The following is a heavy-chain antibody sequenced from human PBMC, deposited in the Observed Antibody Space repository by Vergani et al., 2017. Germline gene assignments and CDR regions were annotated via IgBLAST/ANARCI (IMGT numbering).Heavy chain of an antibody. CDR3: ASRRGWLHYGMDV. J-gene: IGHJ6*02. Sequence: QVQLQESGPGLVKPSQTLSLTCTVSGGSISSGSYYWSWIRQPAGKGLEWIGRIYTSGSTNYNPSLKSRVTISVDTSKNQFSLKRSSVTAADTAVYYCASRRGWLHYGMDVWGQGTTVTVSS. CDR2: IYTSGST. V-gene: IGHV4-61*02. D-gene: IGHD5-12*01. CDR1: GGSISSGSYY.